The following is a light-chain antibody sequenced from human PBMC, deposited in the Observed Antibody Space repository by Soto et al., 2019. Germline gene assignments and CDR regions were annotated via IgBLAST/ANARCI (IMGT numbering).Light chain of an antibody. Sequence: QSAVTQAASISGSPGQAGTISCTGTGSDIGDYKYVSWYQQHPGKVPKLMIYEVSVRPSGVSNRFSGSKSGNTASLTISGLQAEDEADYYCNSYTSSNTYVFGTGTKVTVL. V-gene: IGLV2-14*01. CDR3: NSYTSSNTYV. CDR1: GSDIGDYKY. J-gene: IGLJ1*01. CDR2: EVS.